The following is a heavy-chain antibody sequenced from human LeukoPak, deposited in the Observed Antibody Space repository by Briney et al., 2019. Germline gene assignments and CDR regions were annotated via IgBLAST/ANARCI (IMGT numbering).Heavy chain of an antibody. V-gene: IGHV3-23*01. D-gene: IGHD6-19*01. CDR1: GFTFSSYA. Sequence: GGSLRLSCAASGFTFSSYAMSWVRQAPGKGPEWVSGITGSGGRTYYADSVKGRFTISRDNSKNTLYLQMNSLRAEDTAVYYCARPPYSSGWYGVYYGMDVWGKGTTVTVSS. J-gene: IGHJ6*04. CDR2: ITGSGGRT. CDR3: ARPPYSSGWYGVYYGMDV.